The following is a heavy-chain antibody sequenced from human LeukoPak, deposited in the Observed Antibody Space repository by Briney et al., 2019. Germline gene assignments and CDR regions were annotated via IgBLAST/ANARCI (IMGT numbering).Heavy chain of an antibody. CDR2: ISPYSSNT. D-gene: IGHD3-9*01. CDR3: GREPRYRPIDY. CDR1: GYTFISYS. J-gene: IGHJ4*02. V-gene: IGHV1-18*01. Sequence: ASVKVSCKASGYTFISYSLTWVRPAPGQGLEWMGWISPYSSNTNYAENFQDRVTLTTDTSTGTAYMERRSLRSDDTDVYYCGREPRYRPIDYWGQGTLVTVSS.